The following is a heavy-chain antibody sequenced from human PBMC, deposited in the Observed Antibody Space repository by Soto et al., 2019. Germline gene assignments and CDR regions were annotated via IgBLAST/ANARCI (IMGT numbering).Heavy chain of an antibody. Sequence: SETLSLTCTVSGGSISSGDYYWSWIRQPPGKGLEWIGHIYYSGSTYYNPSLKSRVTISVDTSKNQFSLKLSSVTAADTAVYYCARAGRTYYYDSSGFPPPDYWGQGTLVTVSS. D-gene: IGHD3-22*01. CDR1: GGSISSGDYY. CDR3: ARAGRTYYYDSSGFPPPDY. CDR2: IYYSGST. J-gene: IGHJ4*02. V-gene: IGHV4-30-4*01.